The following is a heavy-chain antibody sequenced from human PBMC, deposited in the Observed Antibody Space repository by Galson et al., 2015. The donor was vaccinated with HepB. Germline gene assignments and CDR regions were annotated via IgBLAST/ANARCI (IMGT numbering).Heavy chain of an antibody. V-gene: IGHV4-31*03. CDR3: ARARVVPAAMFYYGMDV. D-gene: IGHD2-2*01. CDR1: GGSISSGGYY. CDR2: IYYSGST. Sequence: TLSLTCTVSGGSISSGGYYWSWIRQHPGTGLEWIGYIYYSGSTYYNPSLKSRVTISVDTSKNQFSLKLSSVTAADTAVYYCARARVVPAAMFYYGMDVWGQGTTVTVSS. J-gene: IGHJ6*02.